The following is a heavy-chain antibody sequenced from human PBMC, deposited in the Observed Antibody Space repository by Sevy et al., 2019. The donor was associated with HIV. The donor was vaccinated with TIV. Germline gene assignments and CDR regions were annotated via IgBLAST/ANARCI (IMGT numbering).Heavy chain of an antibody. J-gene: IGHJ4*02. V-gene: IGHV3-23*01. CDR2: LSFGGGEI. D-gene: IGHD2-8*01. CDR1: GFTFSKYS. Sequence: GGSLRLSCAASGFTFSKYSMSWVRQPPGKGLEWVSTLSFGGGEINYADSVKGRFTISRDNSKSSVYLQMNNLRPEDTDVYYCARAGCTKPHDYWGQGTLVTVSS. CDR3: ARAGCTKPHDY.